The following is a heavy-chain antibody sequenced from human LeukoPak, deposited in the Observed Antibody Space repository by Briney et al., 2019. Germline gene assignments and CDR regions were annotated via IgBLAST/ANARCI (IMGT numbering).Heavy chain of an antibody. Sequence: GGSLRLSCAASGFTFSTYWMHWVRKAPGKGLVWVSRVNGDGSSTNYADSVKGRFTISRDNAKNTLYLQMNSLGAEDTAVYYCARDGIAAVDFDYWGQGILVTVSS. J-gene: IGHJ4*02. CDR3: ARDGIAAVDFDY. CDR2: VNGDGSST. D-gene: IGHD6-13*01. V-gene: IGHV3-74*01. CDR1: GFTFSTYW.